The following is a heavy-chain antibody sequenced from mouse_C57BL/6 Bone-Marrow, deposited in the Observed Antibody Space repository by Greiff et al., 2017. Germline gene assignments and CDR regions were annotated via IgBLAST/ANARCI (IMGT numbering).Heavy chain of an antibody. CDR3: TTIDCDGLPWLSY. CDR1: GFNIKDDY. Sequence: EVQLQQSGAELVRPGASVKLSCTASGFNIKDDYMHWVKQRPEQGLEWIGWIDPENGDTEYASKFQGKATITADTSSNASYLQLSSLTSEDTAVYYCTTIDCDGLPWLSYWGQGTLVTVSA. J-gene: IGHJ3*01. CDR2: IDPENGDT. V-gene: IGHV14-4*01.